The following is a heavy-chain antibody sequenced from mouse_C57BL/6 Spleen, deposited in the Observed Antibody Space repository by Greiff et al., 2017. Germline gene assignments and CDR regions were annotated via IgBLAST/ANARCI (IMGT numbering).Heavy chain of an antibody. V-gene: IGHV7-3*01. D-gene: IGHD1-1*01. CDR1: GFTFTDYY. CDR2: IRNKANGYTT. CDR3: ARTSDSSSYFDY. J-gene: IGHJ2*01. Sequence: DVQLQEPGGGLVQPGGSLSFSCAASGFTFTDYYMSWVRQPPGKALEWLGFIRNKANGYTTEYNASVKGRFTVSRDKSQSILYLKMNALRAEDSATYYCARTSDSSSYFDYWGQGTTLTVSS.